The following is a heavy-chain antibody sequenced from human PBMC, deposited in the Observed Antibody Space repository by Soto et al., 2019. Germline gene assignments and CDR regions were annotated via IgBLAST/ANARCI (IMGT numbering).Heavy chain of an antibody. CDR2: IKQDGSEK. CDR1: GFTFSSYW. Sequence: EVQLVESGGGLVQPGGSLRLSCAASGFTFSSYWMSWVRQAPGKGLEWVANIKQDGSEKYYVDSVKGRFTISRDNAKNSLYLQMNSLRAEDTAAYYCARVSSGPDYRYFDLWGRGTLVTVSS. V-gene: IGHV3-7*01. J-gene: IGHJ2*01. CDR3: ARVSSGPDYRYFDL.